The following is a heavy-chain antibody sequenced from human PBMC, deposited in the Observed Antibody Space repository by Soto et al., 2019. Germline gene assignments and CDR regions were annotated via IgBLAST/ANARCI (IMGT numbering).Heavy chain of an antibody. CDR1: GGSFSGYY. CDR3: ARAIAARSRANYYYYYHMDV. Sequence: SETLSLTCAVYGGSFSGYYWSWIRQPPGKGLEWIGEINHSGSTNYNPSLKSRVTISVDTSKNQFSLKLSSVTAADTAVYYCARAIAARSRANYYYYYHMDVWGKGTTVTVSS. CDR2: INHSGST. J-gene: IGHJ6*03. D-gene: IGHD6-6*01. V-gene: IGHV4-34*01.